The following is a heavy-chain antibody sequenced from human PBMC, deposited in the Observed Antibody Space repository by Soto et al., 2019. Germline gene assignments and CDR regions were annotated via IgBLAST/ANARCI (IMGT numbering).Heavy chain of an antibody. Sequence: PSESLSLASDFSGGSISISNWGSWVRQPPGKGLEWIGEIYHSGSTNYNPSLKSRVTISVDKSKNQFSLKLSSVTAADTAVYYCARASGCSGGSCAFDPWGQGTLVT. V-gene: IGHV4-4*02. CDR3: ARASGCSGGSCAFDP. CDR1: GGSISISNW. D-gene: IGHD2-15*01. CDR2: IYHSGST. J-gene: IGHJ5*02.